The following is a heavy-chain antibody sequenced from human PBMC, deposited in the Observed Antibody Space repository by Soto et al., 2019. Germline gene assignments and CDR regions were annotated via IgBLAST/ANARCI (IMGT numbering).Heavy chain of an antibody. V-gene: IGHV3-72*01. Sequence: VQLVESGGGLVQPGGSLRLSCAVSGFTLSDHYMDWVRQAPGKGLEWIGRTGNRANNYPTEYAASVAGRFTVSRDDSNSAVYLQMNSLRTDDTVVYFCTTPRGTGRDSAFDVWGEGTTVTVSS. J-gene: IGHJ3*01. D-gene: IGHD2-8*02. CDR1: GFTLSDHY. CDR2: TGNRANNYPT. CDR3: TTPRGTGRDSAFDV.